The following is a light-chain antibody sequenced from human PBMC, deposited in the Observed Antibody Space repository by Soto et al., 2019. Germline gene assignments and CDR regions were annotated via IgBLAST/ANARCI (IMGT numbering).Light chain of an antibody. CDR1: QSVSSSY. CDR2: GAS. CDR3: KQYGSPYT. Sequence: EIVLTQSPGTLSLSPGDRATLSCRASQSVSSSYLAWYQQKGGQAPRLLIYGASRRATGTPDRFSGSGSGTDFTLTTSRLEPEDFAVYSCKQYGSPYTLGQGTKLE. J-gene: IGKJ2*01. V-gene: IGKV3-20*01.